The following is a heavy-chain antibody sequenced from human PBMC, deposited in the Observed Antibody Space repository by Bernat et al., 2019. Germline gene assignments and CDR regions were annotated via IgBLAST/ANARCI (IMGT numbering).Heavy chain of an antibody. J-gene: IGHJ6*02. Sequence: EVQLVETGGGLIQPGGSLRLSCAASGFTVSSNYMSWVRQAPGKGLEWVSVIYSGGSTYYADSVKGRFTISRDNAKNTLYLQMNSLRAEDTAVYYCARRMDYYYGMDVWGQGTTVTVSS. CDR1: GFTVSSNY. CDR2: IYSGGST. CDR3: ARRMDYYYGMDV. D-gene: IGHD2-15*01. V-gene: IGHV3-53*02.